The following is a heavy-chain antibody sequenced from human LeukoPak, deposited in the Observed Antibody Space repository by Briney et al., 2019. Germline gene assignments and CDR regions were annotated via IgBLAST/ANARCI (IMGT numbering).Heavy chain of an antibody. CDR2: ISGSGGST. CDR1: GFTFSSYA. V-gene: IGHV3-23*01. D-gene: IGHD5-12*01. J-gene: IGHJ4*02. CDR3: AKDRWLRFADYDY. Sequence: GGSLRLSCAASGFTFSSYAMSGVRQAPGKGLEWVSAISGSGGSTYYADSVKGRFTISRDNSKNTLYLQMNSLRAEDTAVCYCAKDRWLRFADYDYWGQGTLVTVSS.